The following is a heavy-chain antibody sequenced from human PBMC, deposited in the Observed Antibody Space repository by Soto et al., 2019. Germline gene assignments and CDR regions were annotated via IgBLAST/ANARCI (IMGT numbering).Heavy chain of an antibody. CDR1: GYTFTAYA. D-gene: IGHD3-16*02. CDR3: TRSAISPYGGLIGPFDY. V-gene: IGHV1-3*05. Sequence: QVQLAQSGAEERKPGASVKVSCEATGYTFTAYAMHWVRQAPGQRLEWMGWINPANGNTKYSQKFQGRLTITSDTSANTVYMELNSLPSEDTAMYYCTRSAISPYGGLIGPFDYWCQGNLVTVSS. CDR2: INPANGNT. J-gene: IGHJ4*02.